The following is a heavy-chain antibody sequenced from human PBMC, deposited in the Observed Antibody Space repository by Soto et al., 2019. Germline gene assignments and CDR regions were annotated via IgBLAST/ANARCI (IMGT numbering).Heavy chain of an antibody. CDR1: GYSFTSYW. CDR2: IDPSDSYT. CDR3: ARRLRYCSSTSCLTNWFDP. V-gene: IGHV5-10-1*01. Sequence: GESLKISCKGSGYSFTSYWISWVRQMPGKGLEWMGRIDPSDSYTNYSPSFQGHVTISADKSISTAYLQWSSLKASDTAMYYCARRLRYCSSTSCLTNWFDPWGQGTLVNVSS. D-gene: IGHD2-2*01. J-gene: IGHJ5*02.